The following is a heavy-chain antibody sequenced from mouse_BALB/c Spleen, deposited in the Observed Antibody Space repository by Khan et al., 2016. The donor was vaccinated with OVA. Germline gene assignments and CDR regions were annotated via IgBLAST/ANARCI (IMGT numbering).Heavy chain of an antibody. V-gene: IGHV9-1*02. CDR3: ARGLNYYGSWFAY. CDR1: GYTFTNFG. CDR2: INTSTGEP. Sequence: QIQLVQSGPELKKPGETVKISRKASGYTFTNFGMNWVKQAPGKALKWMGWINTSTGEPTYADDFKGRFAFSLETSASTAYLQINNLKNEDMTTYFCARGLNYYGSWFAYWGQGTLVTVSA. J-gene: IGHJ3*01. D-gene: IGHD1-1*01.